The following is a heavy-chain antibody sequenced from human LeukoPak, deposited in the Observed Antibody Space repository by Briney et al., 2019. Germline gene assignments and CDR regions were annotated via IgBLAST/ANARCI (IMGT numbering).Heavy chain of an antibody. Sequence: GGSLRLSCAASGLTLSGNYMSWVRQAPGKGLEWVSAISGSGGSTYYADSVKGRFTISRDNSKNTLYLQMNSLRAEDTAVYYCAKEETTMVRGVYLDYWGQGTLVTVSS. D-gene: IGHD3-10*01. CDR3: AKEETTMVRGVYLDY. J-gene: IGHJ4*02. CDR1: GLTLSGNY. CDR2: ISGSGGST. V-gene: IGHV3-23*01.